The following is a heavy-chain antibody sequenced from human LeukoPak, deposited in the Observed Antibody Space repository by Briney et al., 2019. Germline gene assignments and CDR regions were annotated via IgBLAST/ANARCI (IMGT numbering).Heavy chain of an antibody. J-gene: IGHJ5*02. D-gene: IGHD5-12*01. CDR2: MKQDGSEE. V-gene: IGHV3-7*03. Sequence: PGGSLRLSCAASGFTFSTYWMSWVRQAPGKGLEWVANMKQDGSEEYYVDSVKGRFTISRDNAKNSLYLQMNSLRAEDTAVYYCARDLVGYSGYDGALDPWGQGTLVTVSS. CDR3: ARDLVGYSGYDGALDP. CDR1: GFTFSTYW.